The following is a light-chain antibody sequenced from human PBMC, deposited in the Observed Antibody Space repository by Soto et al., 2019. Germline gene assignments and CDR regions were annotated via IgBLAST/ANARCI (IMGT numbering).Light chain of an antibody. CDR2: GAT. V-gene: IGKV3-20*01. J-gene: IGKJ3*01. CDR3: QQYNSYSQFT. Sequence: EIVLTQSPGTLSLSPGERATLSCRASQSVSSSYLAWYQQQPDQAPRLLIYGATTRAPGIPDRFSGSGSGTDFTLTINRLEPEDFATYYCQQYNSYSQFTFGPGTKVDIK. CDR1: QSVSSSY.